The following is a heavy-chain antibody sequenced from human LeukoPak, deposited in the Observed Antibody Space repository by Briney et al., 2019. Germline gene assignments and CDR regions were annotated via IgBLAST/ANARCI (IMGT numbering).Heavy chain of an antibody. J-gene: IGHJ3*02. Sequence: SGTLSLTCAVSGGSISSSNWWSWVRQPPGKGLEWIGEIYHSGSTNYNPSLKSRVTISVDKSKNQFSLKLSSVTAADTAVYYCARSYNCSSTSCYAGDAFDIWGQGTMVTASS. CDR2: IYHSGST. CDR3: ARSYNCSSTSCYAGDAFDI. D-gene: IGHD2-2*01. CDR1: GGSISSSNW. V-gene: IGHV4-4*02.